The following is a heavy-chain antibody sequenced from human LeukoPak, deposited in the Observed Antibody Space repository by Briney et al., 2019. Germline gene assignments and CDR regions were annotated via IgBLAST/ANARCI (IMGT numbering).Heavy chain of an antibody. Sequence: PSETLSLTCTVSGSSISSFYWSWIRQPPGKGLEWIGYIYYSGSTNYNPSLKSRVTISVDTSKNQFSLKLSSVTAADTAVYYCARDRRDGYIRYFDLWGRGTLVTVSS. J-gene: IGHJ2*01. CDR1: GSSISSFY. V-gene: IGHV4-59*01. CDR3: ARDRRDGYIRYFDL. CDR2: IYYSGST. D-gene: IGHD5-24*01.